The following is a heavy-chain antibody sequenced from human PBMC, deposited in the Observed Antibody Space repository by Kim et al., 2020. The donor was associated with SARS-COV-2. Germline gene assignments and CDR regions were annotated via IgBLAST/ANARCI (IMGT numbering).Heavy chain of an antibody. Sequence: SVKGRLTTSRDNAKNSLYQQTNSLRAEDTAVYYCASLAARGSYYYYGMDVWGQGTTVTVSS. CDR3: ASLAARGSYYYYGMDV. D-gene: IGHD6-6*01. J-gene: IGHJ6*02. V-gene: IGHV3-21*01.